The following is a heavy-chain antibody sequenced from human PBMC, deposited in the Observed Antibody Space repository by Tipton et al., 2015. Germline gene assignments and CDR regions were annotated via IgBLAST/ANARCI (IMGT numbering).Heavy chain of an antibody. CDR2: INHSGST. Sequence: TLSLTCAVYGDSFNIYYWSWIRQPPGKGLEWIGEINHSGSTNYNPSLKSRVTMSRDTSKNQFSLKLTSVTAADTAVYYCARARGRHGGLFDSWGQGTLVTVSS. CDR3: ARARGRHGGLFDS. CDR1: GDSFNIYY. J-gene: IGHJ4*02. D-gene: IGHD4-23*01. V-gene: IGHV4-34*01.